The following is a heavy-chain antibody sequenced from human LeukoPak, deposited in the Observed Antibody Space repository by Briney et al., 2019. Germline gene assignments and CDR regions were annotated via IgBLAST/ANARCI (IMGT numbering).Heavy chain of an antibody. J-gene: IGHJ6*02. Sequence: SETLSLTCTVSGGSISSYYWSWIRQPPGKGLEWIGEINHSGSTNYNPSLKSRVTISVDTSKNQFSLKLSSVTAEDTAVYYCARQIAVAGTQVRYYYYGMDVWGQGTTVTVSS. V-gene: IGHV4-34*01. CDR1: GGSISSYY. CDR3: ARQIAVAGTQVRYYYYGMDV. D-gene: IGHD6-19*01. CDR2: INHSGST.